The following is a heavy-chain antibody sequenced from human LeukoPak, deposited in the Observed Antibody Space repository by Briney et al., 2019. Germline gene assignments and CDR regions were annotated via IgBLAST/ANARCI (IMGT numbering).Heavy chain of an antibody. CDR1: GFTFGKYW. Sequence: GGSLRLSCVASGFTFGKYWMSWVRQAPGKGLEWVANIKLDGSEKNYVDSVKGRFTISGDNTKNSLYLQMNSLRVEDTAVFYCARDQYDTWSRRGNFDSWGQGTLVIVSS. J-gene: IGHJ4*02. D-gene: IGHD3-3*01. V-gene: IGHV3-7*03. CDR2: IKLDGSEK. CDR3: ARDQYDTWSRRGNFDS.